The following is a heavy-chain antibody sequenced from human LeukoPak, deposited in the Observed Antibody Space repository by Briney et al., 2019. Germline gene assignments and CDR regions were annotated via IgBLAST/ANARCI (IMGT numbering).Heavy chain of an antibody. Sequence: GGSLRLPCAASGFTFSNFAMSWVRQAPGKGLEWVSAISGTGGNTFYTDSVTGRFTISRDNSKNTLYVQMNSLRAEDTAVYYCAKTGGYYDTSDLYRPDVFDIWGQGTVVTVSS. V-gene: IGHV3-23*01. CDR1: GFTFSNFA. D-gene: IGHD3-22*01. CDR3: AKTGGYYDTSDLYRPDVFDI. CDR2: ISGTGGNT. J-gene: IGHJ3*02.